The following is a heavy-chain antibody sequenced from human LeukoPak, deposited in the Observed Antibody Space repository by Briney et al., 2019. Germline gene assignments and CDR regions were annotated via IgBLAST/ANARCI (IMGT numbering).Heavy chain of an antibody. Sequence: SGPVLVKPTETLTLTCTVSGFSLSNARMGVSWIRQPPGKALEWLAHIFSNDEKSYSTSLKSRLTISKDTSKSQVVLTVTNMDPVDTATYYCARTQGVWFGELLWAFDIWGQGTMVTVSS. CDR2: IFSNDEK. CDR3: ARTQGVWFGELLWAFDI. CDR1: GFSLSNARMG. J-gene: IGHJ3*02. V-gene: IGHV2-26*01. D-gene: IGHD3-10*01.